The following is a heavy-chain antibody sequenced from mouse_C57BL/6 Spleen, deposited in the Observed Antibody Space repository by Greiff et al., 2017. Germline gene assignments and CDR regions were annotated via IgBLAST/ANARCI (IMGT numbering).Heavy chain of an antibody. J-gene: IGHJ2*01. D-gene: IGHD1-1*01. Sequence: QVQLQQSGPELVKPGASVKISCKASGYAFSSSWMNWVKQRPGKGLEWIGGIYPGDGDTNYNGKFKGKATLTADKSSSTAYMQLSSLTSEDSAVYVCARWGITVVAPYYFGYWGQGTTLTVAS. CDR3: ARWGITVVAPYYFGY. CDR2: IYPGDGDT. CDR1: GYAFSSSW. V-gene: IGHV1-82*01.